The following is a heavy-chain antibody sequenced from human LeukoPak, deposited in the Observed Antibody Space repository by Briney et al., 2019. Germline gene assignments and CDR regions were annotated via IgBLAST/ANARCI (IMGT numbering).Heavy chain of an antibody. CDR1: GGSISSSSYY. V-gene: IGHV4-39*07. CDR3: ARDDFWSGYPSPSYYMDV. Sequence: KPSVTLSLTCTVSGGSISSSSYYWGWIRQPPGKGLEWIGSIYYSGSTYYNPSLKSRVTISVDTSKNQFSLKLSSVTAADTAVYYCARDDFWSGYPSPSYYMDVWGKGTTVTVSS. CDR2: IYYSGST. J-gene: IGHJ6*03. D-gene: IGHD3-3*01.